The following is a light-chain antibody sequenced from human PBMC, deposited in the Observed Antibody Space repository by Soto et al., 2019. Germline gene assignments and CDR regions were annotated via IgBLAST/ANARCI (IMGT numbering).Light chain of an antibody. CDR1: TSDIGGYNY. J-gene: IGLJ2*01. CDR2: EVR. V-gene: IGLV2-14*01. Sequence: QSALTQPASVSGSPGQSITISCTGTTSDIGGYNYVSWYQQYPGKAPKLIIYEVRNRPSGVSNRFSASKSGNTASLTVSGLQAEDEADYYCASYGGRDDMIFGGGTKVTVL. CDR3: ASYGGRDDMI.